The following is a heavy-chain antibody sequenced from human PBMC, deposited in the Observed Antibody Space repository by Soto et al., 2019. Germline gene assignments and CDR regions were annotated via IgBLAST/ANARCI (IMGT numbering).Heavy chain of an antibody. CDR1: GFTFSSYG. CDR2: ISYDGSNK. J-gene: IGHJ6*02. V-gene: IGHV3-30*18. CDR3: AKGGYCSSTSCYPGRYGMDV. Sequence: PGGSLRLSCAASGFTFSSYGMHWVRQAPGKGLEWVAVISYDGSNKYYADSVKGRFTISRDNTKNTLYLQMNSLRAEDTAVYYCAKGGYCSSTSCYPGRYGMDVWGQGTTVTVSS. D-gene: IGHD2-2*03.